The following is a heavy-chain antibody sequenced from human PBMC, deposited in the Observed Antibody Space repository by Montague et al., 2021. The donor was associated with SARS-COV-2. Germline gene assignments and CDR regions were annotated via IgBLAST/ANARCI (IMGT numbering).Heavy chain of an antibody. V-gene: IGHV4-59*01. Sequence: SESLSLTCTVSGGSISSYYWNWIRQSPGKGLGWIGYIYYSGSTKYNPSLKSRVTISVDTSKSRMSLRLNSVTAADTAVYYCAGDRGRFWHFDLWGRGTLVTVSS. CDR2: IYYSGST. CDR3: AGDRGRFWHFDL. D-gene: IGHD5-12*01. CDR1: GGSISSYY. J-gene: IGHJ2*01.